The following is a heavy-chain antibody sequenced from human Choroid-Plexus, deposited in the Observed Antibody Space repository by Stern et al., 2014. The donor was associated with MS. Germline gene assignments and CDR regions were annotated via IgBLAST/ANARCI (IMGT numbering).Heavy chain of an antibody. J-gene: IGHJ5*02. Sequence: QVQLLQPGGGVVQPGRPLRLSCVASGFTFGSCAMHWVRQAPGKGLEWVAGVSYDGSNKDYADSVKGRVTISRDNSQNTLYMQMSSLRPEDTAVYYCAKDRQYLTYFFDHWGQGSLVTVSS. CDR1: GFTFGSCA. CDR3: AKDRQYLTYFFDH. V-gene: IGHV3-30*18. CDR2: VSYDGSNK. D-gene: IGHD2/OR15-2a*01.